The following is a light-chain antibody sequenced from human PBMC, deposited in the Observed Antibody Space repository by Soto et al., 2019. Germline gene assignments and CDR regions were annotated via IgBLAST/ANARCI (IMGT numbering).Light chain of an antibody. CDR3: QHYGHSPPFI. J-gene: IGKJ5*01. V-gene: IGKV3-20*01. CDR2: AAS. Sequence: EIVLTQSPDTLSLSPGESATLSCRASQSVCSSYLVWYQQKPGQSPRLLIYAASIRATGIPDRFSGSGSGTDFTLTISRLEAEDFAVYFCQHYGHSPPFIFGQGTRLEIK. CDR1: QSVCSSY.